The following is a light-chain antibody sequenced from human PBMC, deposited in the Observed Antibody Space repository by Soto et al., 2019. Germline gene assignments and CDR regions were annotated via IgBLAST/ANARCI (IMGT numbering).Light chain of an antibody. CDR2: EVT. V-gene: IGLV2-8*01. J-gene: IGLJ1*01. CDR3: CSYADNTDYV. CDR1: SSDVGAYNY. Sequence: QSVLTQPPSASGSLGQSVTISCTGTSSDVGAYNYVSWYQQHPGKAPKLMIYEVTRRPSGVPDRVSGSKSGNTASLNVSGLQAEDEADYYCCSYADNTDYVFGTGTKVTVL.